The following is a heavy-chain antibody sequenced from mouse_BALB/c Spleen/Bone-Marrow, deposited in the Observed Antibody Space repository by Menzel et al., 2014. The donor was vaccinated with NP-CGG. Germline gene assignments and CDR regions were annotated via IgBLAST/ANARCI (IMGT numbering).Heavy chain of an antibody. J-gene: IGHJ3*01. D-gene: IGHD2-14*01. Sequence: QFQLQQSGAELVKPGASAKLSCKASGYTFTSYDINWVRQRPEQGLEWIGWIFPGDGGTKCNEKFKGKATLTTDKSSSTAYMQLNRLTFEDSAVYFCARNYRYAWFAYWGQGTLVTVSA. V-gene: IGHV1-85*01. CDR1: GYTFTSYD. CDR2: IFPGDGGT. CDR3: ARNYRYAWFAY.